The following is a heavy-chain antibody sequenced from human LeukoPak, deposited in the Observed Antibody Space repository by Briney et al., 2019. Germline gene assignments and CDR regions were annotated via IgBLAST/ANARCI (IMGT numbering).Heavy chain of an antibody. CDR1: GGSISSYY. V-gene: IGHV4-59*12. Sequence: SETLSLTCTVSGGSISSYYWSWIRQPPGKGLEWIGYIYYSGSTYYNPSLKSRVTISVDTSKNQFSLKLSSVTAADTAVYYCARTIEDDYVWGSYRRPSYYYYGMDVWGQGTTVTVSS. CDR2: IYYSGST. D-gene: IGHD3-16*02. CDR3: ARTIEDDYVWGSYRRPSYYYYGMDV. J-gene: IGHJ6*02.